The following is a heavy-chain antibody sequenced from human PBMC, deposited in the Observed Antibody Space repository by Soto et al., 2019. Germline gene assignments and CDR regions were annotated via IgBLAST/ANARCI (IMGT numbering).Heavy chain of an antibody. CDR3: ARVSGYSIDY. V-gene: IGHV4-34*01. CDR1: GGSFSGYY. J-gene: IGHJ4*02. Sequence: PSETLSLTCAVYGGSFSGYYWSWIRQPPGKGLEWIGEINHSGSTNYNPSLKSRVTISVDTSKNQFSLKLSSVTAADTAVYYCARVSGYSIDYWGQGTLVTSPQ. CDR2: INHSGST. D-gene: IGHD6-13*01.